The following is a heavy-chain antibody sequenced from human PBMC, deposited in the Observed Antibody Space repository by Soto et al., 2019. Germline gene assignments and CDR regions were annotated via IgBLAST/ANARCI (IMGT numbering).Heavy chain of an antibody. V-gene: IGHV3-53*04. CDR2: LHSGGDT. CDR1: GIPVSSNY. CDR3: ARDGPYYSASRMDV. D-gene: IGHD3-10*01. Sequence: EVQLVESGGGLVQPGGSLRLSCVASGIPVSSNYMTWVRQAPGKGLEWVSVLHSGGDTYYANSVKGRFTISRHDSTNTLYLQRLSLTPEDTAVYYCARDGPYYSASRMDVWGQGTTVTVSS. J-gene: IGHJ6*02.